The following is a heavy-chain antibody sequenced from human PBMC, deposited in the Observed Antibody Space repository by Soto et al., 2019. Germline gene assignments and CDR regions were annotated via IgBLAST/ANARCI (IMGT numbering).Heavy chain of an antibody. CDR2: ISYDENKK. Sequence: GGSLRLSCAASGFTFSYYGMHWFRQAPGKGLEWVAPISYDENKKYYADSVKGRFTISRDNSENTVYLQMDNLRVEDTAFYYCAKGPMYTDSWYGGDLWGQGTLVTVSS. J-gene: IGHJ5*02. V-gene: IGHV3-30*18. CDR3: AKGPMYTDSWYGGDL. CDR1: GFTFSYYG. D-gene: IGHD6-13*01.